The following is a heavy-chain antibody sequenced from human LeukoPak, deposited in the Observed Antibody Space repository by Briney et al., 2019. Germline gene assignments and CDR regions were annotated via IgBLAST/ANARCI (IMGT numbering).Heavy chain of an antibody. Sequence: GGSLRLSCAASGFTFSSYWMTWVRQAPGKGLEWVGFIRTKAYGETTEYAASVKGRFTISRDDSKSIAYLQMNSLKTEDTAVYYCTRDTGRDCSSTSCPFDYWGQGTLVTVSS. J-gene: IGHJ4*02. V-gene: IGHV3-49*04. CDR1: GFTFSSYW. CDR2: IRTKAYGETT. CDR3: TRDTGRDCSSTSCPFDY. D-gene: IGHD2-2*01.